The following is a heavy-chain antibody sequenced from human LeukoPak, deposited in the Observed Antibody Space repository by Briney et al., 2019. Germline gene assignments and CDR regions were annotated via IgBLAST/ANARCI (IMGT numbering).Heavy chain of an antibody. CDR1: GFTFSNYA. Sequence: PGGSLRLSCAASGFTFSNYAMSWVRQAPGKGLEWVSGISGRGGSTYYADSVKGRFTISRDISKNTLYVQMNSLRAEDTAVYYCAKNTRYYDSGSSLPDDAFDIWGQGTMVAVSS. V-gene: IGHV3-23*01. CDR2: ISGRGGST. J-gene: IGHJ3*02. D-gene: IGHD3-10*01. CDR3: AKNTRYYDSGSSLPDDAFDI.